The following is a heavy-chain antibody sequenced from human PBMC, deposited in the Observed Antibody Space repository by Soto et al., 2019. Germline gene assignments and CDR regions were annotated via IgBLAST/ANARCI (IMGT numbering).Heavy chain of an antibody. D-gene: IGHD1-1*01. Sequence: GGSLRLSCAASGFTFSRYAMSWVRQAPGKGLEWVSAISGSGGSTYYADSVKGRFTISRDNSKNMLYLQMNSLRAEVTAVYYCAKDLRPVHETTFYYWGQGTLVTVSS. CDR3: AKDLRPVHETTFYY. CDR2: ISGSGGST. CDR1: GFTFSRYA. V-gene: IGHV3-23*01. J-gene: IGHJ4*02.